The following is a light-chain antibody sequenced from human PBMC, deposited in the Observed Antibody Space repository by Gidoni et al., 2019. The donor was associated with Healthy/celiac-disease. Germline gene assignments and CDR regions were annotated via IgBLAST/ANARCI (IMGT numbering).Light chain of an antibody. Sequence: QSALTQPASVSGSPAQSITISCTGTSSDVGGYNYVSWYQQHPGKAPKLMIYDVSNRPSGVSNRCSGSKSGNTASLTSSGLQAEDEADYYCSSYTSSSPDVVFGGGTKLTVL. CDR2: DVS. CDR1: SSDVGGYNY. J-gene: IGLJ2*01. V-gene: IGLV2-14*01. CDR3: SSYTSSSPDVV.